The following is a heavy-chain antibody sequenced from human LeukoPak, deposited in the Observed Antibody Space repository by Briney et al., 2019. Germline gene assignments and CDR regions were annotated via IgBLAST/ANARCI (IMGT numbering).Heavy chain of an antibody. D-gene: IGHD3-10*01. CDR1: GGSISSSSYY. CDR2: IYYSGST. V-gene: IGHV4-39*01. Sequence: SETLSLTCTVSGGSISSSSYYWGWIRQPPGKGLEWIGSIYYSGSTYYNPSLKSRVTISLDTSKNQFSLKLSSVTAADTAVYYCARPRGWFGELGYFDYWGQGTMVTVSS. J-gene: IGHJ4*02. CDR3: ARPRGWFGELGYFDY.